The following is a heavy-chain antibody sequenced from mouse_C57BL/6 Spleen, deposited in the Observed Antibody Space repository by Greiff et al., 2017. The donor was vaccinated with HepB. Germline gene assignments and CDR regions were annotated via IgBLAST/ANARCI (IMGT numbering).Heavy chain of an antibody. V-gene: IGHV3-6*01. CDR3: ARRFSD. Sequence: EVQLQESGPGLVKPSQSLSLTCSVTGYSITSGYYWNWIRQFPGNKLEWMGYISYDGSNNYNPSLKNRISITRDTSKNQFFLKLNSVTTEDTATYYCARRFSDWGQGTSVTVSS. J-gene: IGHJ4*01. CDR2: ISYDGSN. CDR1: GYSITSGYY. D-gene: IGHD3-2*02.